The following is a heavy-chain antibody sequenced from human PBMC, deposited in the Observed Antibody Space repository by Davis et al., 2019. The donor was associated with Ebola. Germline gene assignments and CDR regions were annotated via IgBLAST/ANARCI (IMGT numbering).Heavy chain of an antibody. V-gene: IGHV4-34*01. CDR2: IYHSGST. CDR1: GGSFSGYY. CDR3: ARFARMDV. J-gene: IGHJ6*04. Sequence: SETLSLTCDVYGGSFSGYYWSWIRQPPGQGLEWIGEIYHSGSTNYNPSLKSRVTISVDKSKNQFSLKLSSVTAADTAVYYCARFARMDVWGKGTTVTVSS. D-gene: IGHD3-10*01.